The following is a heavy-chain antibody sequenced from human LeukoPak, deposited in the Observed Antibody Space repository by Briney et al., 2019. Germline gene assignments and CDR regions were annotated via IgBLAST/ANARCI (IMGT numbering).Heavy chain of an antibody. D-gene: IGHD5-18*01. V-gene: IGHV3-23*01. Sequence: LAGGSLRLSCAASGFTFSSYAMSWVRQAPGKGLEWVSAISGSGGSTYYADSMKGRFTISRDNSKNTLYLQMNSLRAEDTAVYYCARVGYSYGYFRAGPFDYWGQGTLVTVSS. CDR1: GFTFSSYA. CDR2: ISGSGGST. J-gene: IGHJ4*02. CDR3: ARVGYSYGYFRAGPFDY.